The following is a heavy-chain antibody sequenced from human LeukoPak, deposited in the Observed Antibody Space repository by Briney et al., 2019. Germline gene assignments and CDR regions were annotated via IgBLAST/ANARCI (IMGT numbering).Heavy chain of an antibody. CDR3: AKGLETESRLDS. CDR1: GFTFSSYA. Sequence: PGGSLRLSCAASGFTFSSYAMNWVRQAPGKGPEWVSSISGSGDDTYYADSVKGRFTISRDNSKNTLYLQMNSPRAEDTALYYCAKGLETESRLDSWGQGTLVTVSS. D-gene: IGHD1-1*01. CDR2: ISGSGDDT. V-gene: IGHV3-23*01. J-gene: IGHJ4*02.